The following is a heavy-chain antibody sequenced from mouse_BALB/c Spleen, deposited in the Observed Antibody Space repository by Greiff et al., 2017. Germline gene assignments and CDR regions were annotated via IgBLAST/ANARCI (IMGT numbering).Heavy chain of an antibody. J-gene: IGHJ3*01. Sequence: VQLQQSGPSLVQPSQSLSITCTVSGFSLTSYGVHWVRQSPGKGLEWLGVIWRGGSTDYNAAFMSRLSITKDNSKSQVFFKMNSLQADDTAIYYCAKKYDGYYGGFAYWGQGTLVTVSA. CDR2: IWRGGST. D-gene: IGHD2-3*01. CDR3: AKKYDGYYGGFAY. CDR1: GFSLTSYG. V-gene: IGHV2-5-1*01.